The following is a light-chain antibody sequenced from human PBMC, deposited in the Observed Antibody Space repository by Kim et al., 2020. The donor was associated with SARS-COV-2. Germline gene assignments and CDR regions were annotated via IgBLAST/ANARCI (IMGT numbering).Light chain of an antibody. CDR3: CSYSATSAV. Sequence: PGNSVAISCTGVISGVVVSEFVSWYQHHPGKAPKLMIYDVNERPSGVPDRFSGSKSGNTASLTISGLQAEDEADYYCCSYSATSAVFGGGTQLTVL. CDR2: DVN. CDR1: ISGVVVSEF. V-gene: IGLV2-11*01. J-gene: IGLJ3*02.